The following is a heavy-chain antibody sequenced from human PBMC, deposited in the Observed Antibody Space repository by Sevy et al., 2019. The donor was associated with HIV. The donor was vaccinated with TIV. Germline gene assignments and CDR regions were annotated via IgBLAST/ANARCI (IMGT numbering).Heavy chain of an antibody. CDR2: ISGSGSST. Sequence: GGSLRLSCAASGFTFPINAVGWVRQAPGKGLEWVSLISGSGSSTYYADSVKGRFTISRDNSKNTVFLQMNSLSPDDTALYYCARGPYNSGLRFDFWGQGTLVTVSS. J-gene: IGHJ4*02. CDR3: ARGPYNSGLRFDF. D-gene: IGHD5-12*01. CDR1: GFTFPINA. V-gene: IGHV3-23*01.